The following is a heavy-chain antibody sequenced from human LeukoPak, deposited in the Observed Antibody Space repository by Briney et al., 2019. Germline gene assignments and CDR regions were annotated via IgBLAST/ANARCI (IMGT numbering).Heavy chain of an antibody. V-gene: IGHV3-23*01. D-gene: IGHD5-24*01. J-gene: IGHJ4*02. CDR2: ISGSGGST. CDR3: AKDDAWLQFSD. Sequence: GGSLRLSCAASGFTFSSYGMSWVRQAPGKGLEWVSAISGSGGSTYYADSVKGRFTISRDNSNNTLYLQINSLRDDDTAVYHCAKDDAWLQFSDWGQGTLVTVSS. CDR1: GFTFSSYG.